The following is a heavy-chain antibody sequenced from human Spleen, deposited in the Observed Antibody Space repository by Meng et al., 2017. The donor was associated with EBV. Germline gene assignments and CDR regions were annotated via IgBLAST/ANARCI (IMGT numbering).Heavy chain of an antibody. V-gene: IGHV4-4*02. J-gene: IGHJ4*02. CDR1: GDSISTSNW. CDR2: IFHSGNT. D-gene: IGHD1-26*01. Sequence: GQRQESGPGLVKPSGTLALTCSVSGDSISTSNWWSWVRQPPGKGLEWIGEIFHSGNTNYNPSLKSRVTISVDTSKNQFSLNLTSVTAADTAVYYCARDVYSGRYYAYGHWGQGTLVTVSS. CDR3: ARDVYSGRYYAYGH.